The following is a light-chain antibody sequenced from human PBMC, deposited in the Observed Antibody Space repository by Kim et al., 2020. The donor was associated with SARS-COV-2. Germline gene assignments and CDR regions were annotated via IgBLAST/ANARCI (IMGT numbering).Light chain of an antibody. CDR3: QTWGTGSWV. Sequence: QPVLTQSPSASASLGASVKLTCTLSSGHSTYTIAWHQQQPDKGPRYLMKVNSDGSHSKGDGIPDRFSGSSSGAERYLTISSLQSEDEADYYCQTWGTGSWVFGGGTKVTVL. CDR2: VNSDGSH. CDR1: SGHSTYT. V-gene: IGLV4-69*02. J-gene: IGLJ3*02.